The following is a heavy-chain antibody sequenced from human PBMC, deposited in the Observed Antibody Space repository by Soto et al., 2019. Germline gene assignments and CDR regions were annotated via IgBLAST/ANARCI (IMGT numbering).Heavy chain of an antibody. V-gene: IGHV1-69*13. D-gene: IGHD3-10*01. J-gene: IGHJ6*02. CDR3: ARDFAGSGSYSYYYYGMDV. Sequence: SVKVSCKASGGTFSSYAISWVRQAPGQGLEWMGGIVPIFGTANYAQKFQGRVTITADESTSTAYMELSSLRSEDTAVYYCARDFAGSGSYSYYYYGMDVWGQGTTVTVSS. CDR2: IVPIFGTA. CDR1: GGTFSSYA.